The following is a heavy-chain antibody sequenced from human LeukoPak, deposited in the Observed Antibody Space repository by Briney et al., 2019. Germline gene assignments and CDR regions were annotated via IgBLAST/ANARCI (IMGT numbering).Heavy chain of an antibody. CDR3: ARASGDSDYFDY. D-gene: IGHD3-10*01. Sequence: PGGSLRLSCAASGFTVSSNYMSWVRQAPGKGLEWFSVIYSGGSTYYADSVKGRFTISRDNSKNTLYLQMNSLRAGDTAVYYCARASGDSDYFDYWGQGTLVTVSS. V-gene: IGHV3-53*01. J-gene: IGHJ4*02. CDR2: IYSGGST. CDR1: GFTVSSNY.